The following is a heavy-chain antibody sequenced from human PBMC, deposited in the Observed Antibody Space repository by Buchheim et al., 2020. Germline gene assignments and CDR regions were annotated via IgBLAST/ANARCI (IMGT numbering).Heavy chain of an antibody. CDR3: VRDLYSGAGS. D-gene: IGHD3-16*01. J-gene: IGHJ5*02. V-gene: IGHV3-7*01. CDR1: GFTFSRYW. Sequence: EVQVVESGGGLVQPGRSLRLSCAASGFTFSRYWMSWVRQAPGKGLEWVANINPDGSEMFYVDSVKGRFLVSRDNSENSVFLHMNSLRAEDTAVYYCVRDLYSGAGSWGQG. CDR2: INPDGSEM.